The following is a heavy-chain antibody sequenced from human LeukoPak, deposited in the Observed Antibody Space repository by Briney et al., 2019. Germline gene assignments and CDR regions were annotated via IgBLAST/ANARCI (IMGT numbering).Heavy chain of an antibody. CDR2: IFYTGMT. V-gene: IGHV4-59*01. CDR1: GGSISTYF. CDR3: ARATAAGLTAFDI. D-gene: IGHD6-13*01. Sequence: SETLSLTCTVSGGSISTYFWSWIRQPPGKELEWIGYIFYTGMTNYNPSLKRRVTISVDTSKNQFSLRLTSVTAADTAVYFCARATAAGLTAFDIWGQGTMVTVSS. J-gene: IGHJ3*02.